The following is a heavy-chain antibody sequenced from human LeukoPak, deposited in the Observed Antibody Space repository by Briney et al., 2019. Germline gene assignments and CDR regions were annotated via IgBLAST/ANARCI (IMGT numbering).Heavy chain of an antibody. CDR3: ARASGSYCSSTSCNDAFDI. Sequence: ASVKVSCKASGYTFTSYGISWVRRAPGQGLEWMGWISAYNGNTNYAQNLQGRVTMTTDTSTGTAYLELKSLSSDDTAVYYCARASGSYCSSTSCNDAFDIWGQGTMVTVSS. J-gene: IGHJ3*02. V-gene: IGHV1-18*01. CDR2: ISAYNGNT. D-gene: IGHD2-2*01. CDR1: GYTFTSYG.